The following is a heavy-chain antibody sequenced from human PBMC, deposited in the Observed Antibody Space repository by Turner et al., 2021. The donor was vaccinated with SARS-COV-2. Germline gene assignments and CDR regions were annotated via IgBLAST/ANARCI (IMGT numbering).Heavy chain of an antibody. J-gene: IGHJ6*02. CDR3: ARDHIGVYYAMDV. V-gene: IGHV3-74*01. D-gene: IGHD3-10*01. Sequence: EVQLVESGGGLVQPGASLRLSCSASGFTFSSYWMHWVRQAPGKGLVWVSRINSDGSSTSYADSVKGRFTISRDNAKNTLYRQMNSLRAEDTAVYYCARDHIGVYYAMDVWGQGTTVTVSS. CDR1: GFTFSSYW. CDR2: INSDGSST.